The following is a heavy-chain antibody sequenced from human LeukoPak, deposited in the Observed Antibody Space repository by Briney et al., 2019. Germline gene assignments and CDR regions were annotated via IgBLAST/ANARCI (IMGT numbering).Heavy chain of an antibody. V-gene: IGHV1-2*02. CDR1: GYTFTGYY. CDR3: ARSEVYYGTMGPPFDL. Sequence: GASVKVSCKASGYTFTGYYMHWVRQAPGQGLEWMGWINPNSGGTNYAQKFQGRVTMTRDTSISTAYMGLSRLRSDDTAVYYCARSEVYYGTMGPPFDLWGRGTLVTVSS. D-gene: IGHD4/OR15-4a*01. CDR2: INPNSGGT. J-gene: IGHJ2*01.